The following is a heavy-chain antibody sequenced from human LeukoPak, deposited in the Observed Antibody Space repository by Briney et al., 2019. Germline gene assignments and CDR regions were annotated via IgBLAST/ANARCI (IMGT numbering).Heavy chain of an antibody. J-gene: IGHJ4*02. CDR2: INWNGGST. CDR1: GFTFDDYG. CDR3: ARALGYCSSASCYYFDN. V-gene: IGHV3-20*04. D-gene: IGHD2-2*01. Sequence: SGGSLRLSCAASGFTFDDYGMSWVRQAPGKGLEWVSGINWNGGSTGYADSVKGRFTISRDNAKNSLYLQMNSLRAEDTAVYYCARALGYCSSASCYYFDNWGQGTLVTVSS.